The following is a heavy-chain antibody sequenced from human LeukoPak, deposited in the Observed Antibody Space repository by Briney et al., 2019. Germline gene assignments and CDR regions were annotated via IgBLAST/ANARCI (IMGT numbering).Heavy chain of an antibody. D-gene: IGHD3-10*02. CDR3: AELGITMIGGV. V-gene: IGHV3-48*03. J-gene: IGHJ6*04. CDR2: ISSSGRTM. Sequence: GGSLRLSCAASGFTFDDYGMNWVRQAPGKGLEWVSYISSSGRTMYYADSLKGRFTISRDNAKNSLYLQMNSLRAEDTAVYYCAELGITMIGGVWGKGTTVTISS. CDR1: GFTFDDYG.